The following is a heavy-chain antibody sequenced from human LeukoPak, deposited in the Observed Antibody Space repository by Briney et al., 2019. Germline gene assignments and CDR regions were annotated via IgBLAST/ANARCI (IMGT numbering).Heavy chain of an antibody. D-gene: IGHD3-22*01. V-gene: IGHV3-74*01. J-gene: IGHJ4*02. CDR2: INSDGSST. Sequence: GGSLRLSCAASGFTFSSYWMHWVRQAPGKGLVWVSRINSDGSSTSYADSVKGRFTISRDNSKNTLYLQMNSLRAEDTAVYYCAKDSGDSGNYYDSSGSDYWGQGTLVTVSS. CDR3: AKDSGDSGNYYDSSGSDY. CDR1: GFTFSSYW.